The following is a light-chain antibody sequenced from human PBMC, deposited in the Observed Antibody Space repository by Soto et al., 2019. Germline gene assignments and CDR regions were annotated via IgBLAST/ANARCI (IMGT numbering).Light chain of an antibody. Sequence: QSALTQPASVSGSPGQSITISCTGTSSDVGGYNYVSWYQQHPGKAPKLMIYEVTYRPSGVSNRFSGSKSGNTASLTISGLQAEDEADYYCSSYTPSTTVLFGGGTKLTVL. CDR3: SSYTPSTTVL. CDR1: SSDVGGYNY. CDR2: EVT. J-gene: IGLJ2*01. V-gene: IGLV2-14*01.